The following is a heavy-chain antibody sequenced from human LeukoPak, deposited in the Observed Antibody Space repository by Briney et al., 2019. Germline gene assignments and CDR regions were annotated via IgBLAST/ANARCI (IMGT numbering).Heavy chain of an antibody. J-gene: IGHJ3*02. V-gene: IGHV4-39*07. CDR1: GGSISSSNYY. CDR3: ARDDAFDI. CDR2: IYSRGST. Sequence: SETLSLTCIVSGGSISSSNYYWGWIRQSPGKGPERIGSIYSRGSTYYNPSLKSRVIVSSDMSKNQFSLKLSSVTAADTAVYYCARDDAFDIWGQGTMVTVSS.